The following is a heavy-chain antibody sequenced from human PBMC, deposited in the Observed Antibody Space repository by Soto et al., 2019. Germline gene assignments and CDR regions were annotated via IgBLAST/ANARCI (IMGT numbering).Heavy chain of an antibody. D-gene: IGHD6-19*01. CDR3: ARRGLAGNFDF. Sequence: GGSLRLSCAVSGFTFSDSYMSWIRQAPGKGLEWVSYISSSGTSIYYADSAKGRFTISRDTAKDSLYLQMNSLRAEDTAVYYCARRGLAGNFDFWGQGTLVTVSS. V-gene: IGHV3-11*01. CDR2: ISSSGTSI. J-gene: IGHJ4*02. CDR1: GFTFSDSY.